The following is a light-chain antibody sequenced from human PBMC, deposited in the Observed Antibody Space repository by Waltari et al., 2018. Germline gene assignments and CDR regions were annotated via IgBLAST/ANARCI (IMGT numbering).Light chain of an antibody. CDR1: SSDVGGHNY. CDR3: SSYTSSSTVV. V-gene: IGLV2-14*01. CDR2: EVN. J-gene: IGLJ2*01. Sequence: QSALTQPAPVSGSPGQSITISCPGTSSDVGGHNYVSWYQHNPGKAPKLMIYEVNNRPSGVSTRFSGSKSGNTASLTISDLQAEDEADYHCSSYTSSSTVVFGGGTKLTVL.